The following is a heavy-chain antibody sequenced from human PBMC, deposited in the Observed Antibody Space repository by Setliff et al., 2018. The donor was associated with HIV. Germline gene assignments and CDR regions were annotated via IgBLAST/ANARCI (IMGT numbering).Heavy chain of an antibody. V-gene: IGHV4-34*01. CDR1: GGSFSGYY. CDR2: INHSGST. J-gene: IGHJ3*02. Sequence: ASETLSLTCAVYGGSFSGYYWSWIRQPPGKGLEWIGEINHSGSTNYNPSLKSRVTISVDTSRSQFSLKLSSVTAADTAVYYCARTSGSRPHDAFDIWGQGTMVTVSS. D-gene: IGHD1-26*01. CDR3: ARTSGSRPHDAFDI.